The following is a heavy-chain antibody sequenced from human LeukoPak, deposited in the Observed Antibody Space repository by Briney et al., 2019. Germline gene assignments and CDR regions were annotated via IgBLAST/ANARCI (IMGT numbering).Heavy chain of an antibody. CDR3: ARDFASGWYPYWYFDL. V-gene: IGHV4-4*02. CDR2: IYHSGST. J-gene: IGHJ2*01. D-gene: IGHD6-19*01. Sequence: SGTLSLTCAVSGGSISSSNWWSWVRQPPGKGLEWIGEIYHSGSTNYNPSLKSRVTISVDKSKNQFSLKLSSVTAADTAVYYCARDFASGWYPYWYFDLWGRGTLVPVSS. CDR1: GGSISSSNW.